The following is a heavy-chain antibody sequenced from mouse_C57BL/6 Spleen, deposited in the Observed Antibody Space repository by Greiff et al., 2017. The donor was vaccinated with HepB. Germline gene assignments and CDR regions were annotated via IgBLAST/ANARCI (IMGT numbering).Heavy chain of an antibody. D-gene: IGHD3-2*02. J-gene: IGHJ2*01. CDR2: IYPGDGDT. CDR1: GYAFSSYW. CDR3: AIVGQLRLLDY. V-gene: IGHV1-80*01. Sequence: VQLQQSGAELVKPGASVKISCKASGYAFSSYWMNWVKQRPGKGLEWIGQIYPGDGDTNYNGKFKGKATLTADKSSSTAYMQLSSLTSEDSAVYCCAIVGQLRLLDYWGQGTTLTVSS.